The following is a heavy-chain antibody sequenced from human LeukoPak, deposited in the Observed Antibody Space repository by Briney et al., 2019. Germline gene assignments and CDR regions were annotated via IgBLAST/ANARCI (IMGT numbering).Heavy chain of an antibody. CDR2: ISTSSSSK. CDR3: ARWDDLFLIDF. CDR1: GFTFSSYR. D-gene: IGHD3-9*01. J-gene: IGHJ4*02. Sequence: GGSLRLSCAVSGFTFSSYRMSWVRQAPGKGLEWVSSISTSSSSKYYADSVKGRFTISRDNAKNSLDLQMYSLRAEDTAVYYCARWDDLFLIDFWGQGTLVTVSS. V-gene: IGHV3-21*01.